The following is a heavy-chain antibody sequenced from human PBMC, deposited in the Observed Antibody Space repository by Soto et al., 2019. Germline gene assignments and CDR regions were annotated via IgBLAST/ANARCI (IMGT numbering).Heavy chain of an antibody. V-gene: IGHV3-74*01. CDR1: RFTFSSYW. CDR2: INSDGSDT. J-gene: IGHJ5*02. D-gene: IGHD2-8*01. CDR3: AREGMGFSNWFDP. Sequence: GGSLRLSCAASRFTFSSYWMHWVRQAPGEGLVWVSRINSDGSDTGYADSVKGRFTISRDNAKNTLYLQMNSLRAEDTAVYFCAREGMGFSNWFDPSRQGTLVTVSS.